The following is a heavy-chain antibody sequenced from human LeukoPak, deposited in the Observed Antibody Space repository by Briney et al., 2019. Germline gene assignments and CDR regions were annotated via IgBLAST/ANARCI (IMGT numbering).Heavy chain of an antibody. D-gene: IGHD3-22*01. V-gene: IGHV4-59*08. J-gene: IGHJ4*02. CDR1: GGSISSYY. Sequence: SETLSLTCTVSGGSISSYYWSWIRQPPGKGLEWIGYMYYTGRTNYNPSLKSRVTISVDTSKNQFSLKLSSMTAADTAVYYCARNYYDSRGYEYYFDYWGQGTLVTVSS. CDR3: ARNYYDSRGYEYYFDY. CDR2: MYYTGRT.